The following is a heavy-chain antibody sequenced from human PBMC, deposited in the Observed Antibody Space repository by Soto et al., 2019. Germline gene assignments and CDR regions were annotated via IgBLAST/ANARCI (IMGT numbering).Heavy chain of an antibody. Sequence: HVQLVESGGGVVQPGRSLRLSCSASGFTFSSYGMHWVRQAPGKGLEWVAIISYDGSDKYFADSVRGRFTISRDTSKNTLDLQISSLRAEDTAVYYCAKGILSAGGPHEGLDIWGQGTMVTVS. CDR2: ISYDGSDK. CDR3: AKGILSAGGPHEGLDI. D-gene: IGHD6-13*01. V-gene: IGHV3-30*18. J-gene: IGHJ3*02. CDR1: GFTFSSYG.